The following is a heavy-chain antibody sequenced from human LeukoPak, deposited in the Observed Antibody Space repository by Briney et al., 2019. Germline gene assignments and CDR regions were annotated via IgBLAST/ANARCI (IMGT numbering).Heavy chain of an antibody. CDR3: ARFRQPANWFDP. V-gene: IGHV4-31*03. CDR1: GGSISSGGYY. CDR2: IYYSGST. J-gene: IGHJ5*02. Sequence: SQTLSLTCTVSGGSISSGGYYWSWIRQHPGKGLEWIGYIYYSGSTCYNPSLKSRVTISVDTSKNQFSLKLSSVTAADTAVYYCARFRQPANWFDPWGQGTLVTVSS. D-gene: IGHD6-13*01.